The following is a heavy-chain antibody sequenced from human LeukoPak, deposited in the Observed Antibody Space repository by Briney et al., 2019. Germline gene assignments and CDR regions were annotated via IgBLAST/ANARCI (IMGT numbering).Heavy chain of an antibody. Sequence: HAGGSLRLSCAASGFTFSSYWMHWVRQAPGKGLVWVSRINSDGSSTSYADSVKGRFTISRDNAKNTLYLQMNSLRPDDTAVYHCAKAPGFGSGWYGHTAYGMDVWGQGTTVTVSS. V-gene: IGHV3-74*01. CDR3: AKAPGFGSGWYGHTAYGMDV. D-gene: IGHD6-19*01. CDR2: INSDGSST. J-gene: IGHJ6*02. CDR1: GFTFSSYW.